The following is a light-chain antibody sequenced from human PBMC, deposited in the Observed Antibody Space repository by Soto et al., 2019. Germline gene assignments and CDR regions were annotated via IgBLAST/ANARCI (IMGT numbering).Light chain of an antibody. J-gene: IGLJ1*01. CDR2: DVS. CDR1: SSAVGGYNY. CDR3: CSFSGSPYV. V-gene: IGLV2-11*01. Sequence: QSALTQPRSVSGSPGQSVTISCTGTSSAVGGYNYVSCYQHHPRKAPKLMIYDVSKRPAVVPARFAGSKSGNTASLTITGLQAEDEAYYYCCSFSGSPYVFGTGTKVTVL.